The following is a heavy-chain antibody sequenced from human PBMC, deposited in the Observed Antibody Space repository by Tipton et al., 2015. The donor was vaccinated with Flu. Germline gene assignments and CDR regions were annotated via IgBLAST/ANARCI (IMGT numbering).Heavy chain of an antibody. CDR3: ATRGHGYNFDFDY. CDR1: GFTFSDYY. Sequence: GSLRLSCAASGFTFSDYYIDWVRQAPGRGLEWAGRSRNKARSYTTEYAASVKGRFTISRDDSKSSLYLQMNSLKTEDTAVYYCATRGHGYNFDFDYWGQGTLVTVSS. J-gene: IGHJ4*02. V-gene: IGHV3-72*01. D-gene: IGHD5-24*01. CDR2: SRNKARSYTT.